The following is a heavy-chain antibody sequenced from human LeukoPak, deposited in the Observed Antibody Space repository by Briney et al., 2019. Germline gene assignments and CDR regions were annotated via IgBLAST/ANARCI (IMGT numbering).Heavy chain of an antibody. CDR3: ATLGFSSGYYYYFDH. D-gene: IGHD3-22*01. Sequence: PSETLTLTCTISGYSISSGYYWGWIRQPPGKRLGWIGSIYHSGSTYYNPSLKSRVTISVDTSKNQFSLKLSSVTAADPAVYYCATLGFSSGYYYYFDHWGQGTLVTVSS. CDR2: IYHSGST. V-gene: IGHV4-38-2*02. J-gene: IGHJ4*02. CDR1: GYSISSGYY.